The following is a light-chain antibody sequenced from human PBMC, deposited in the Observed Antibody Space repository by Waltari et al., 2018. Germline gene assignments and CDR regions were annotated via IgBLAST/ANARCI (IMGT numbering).Light chain of an antibody. Sequence: QTVVTQEPSFSVSPGGTVTLTCGLSSGYVSTSYYPSWYQQTPGQAPRTLIYSTNTRSAGVPDRFSGSILGNKAALTITGAQADDESDYYCVLYMGSGSWVFGGGTKLTVL. J-gene: IGLJ3*02. CDR2: STN. CDR1: SGYVSTSYY. CDR3: VLYMGSGSWV. V-gene: IGLV8-61*01.